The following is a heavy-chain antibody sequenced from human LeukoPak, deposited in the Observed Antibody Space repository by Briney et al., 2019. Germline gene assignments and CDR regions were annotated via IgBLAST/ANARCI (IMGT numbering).Heavy chain of an antibody. CDR1: GGSISSGGYY. V-gene: IGHV4-31*03. Sequence: SETLSLTCTVSGGSISSGGYYWSWIRQHPGKGLEWIGYIHYSGSTYYNPSLKSRVTISVDTSKNQFSLKLSSVTAADTAVYYCARAGRESWFDPWGQGTLVTVSS. CDR3: ARAGRESWFDP. CDR2: IHYSGST. J-gene: IGHJ5*02.